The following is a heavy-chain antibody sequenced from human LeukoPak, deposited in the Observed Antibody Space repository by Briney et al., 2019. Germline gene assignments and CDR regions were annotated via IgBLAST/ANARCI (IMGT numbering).Heavy chain of an antibody. V-gene: IGHV3-53*01. D-gene: IGHD6-13*01. CDR1: GFSVSTNY. Sequence: GGSLRLSCAVSGFSVSTNYLTWVRQAPGKGLEWVSVLSAGGHTYYADSVKGRFTISRDNSKNTLYLQMNSLRAEDTAVYYCARTYSSSGSWGQGTLVTVSS. CDR2: LSAGGHT. J-gene: IGHJ5*02. CDR3: ARTYSSSGS.